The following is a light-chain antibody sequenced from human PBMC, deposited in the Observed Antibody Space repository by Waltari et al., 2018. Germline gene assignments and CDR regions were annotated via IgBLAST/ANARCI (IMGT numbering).Light chain of an antibody. Sequence: SSELTQDPAVSVALGQTVRITCQGDTLRNYYANWYQQRPGQATLLVIYGKNNRPSGIPDRFSASNSGNTASLTITGAQAEDEADYFCNSRDSSGNHLRIFGGGTKLTVL. CDR1: TLRNYY. CDR2: GKN. CDR3: NSRDSSGNHLRI. V-gene: IGLV3-19*01. J-gene: IGLJ2*01.